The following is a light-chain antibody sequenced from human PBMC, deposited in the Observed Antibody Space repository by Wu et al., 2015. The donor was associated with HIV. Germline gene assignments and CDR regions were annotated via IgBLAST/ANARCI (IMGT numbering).Light chain of an antibody. J-gene: IGKJ4*01. CDR3: QQRSNWPLLS. V-gene: IGKV3-11*01. Sequence: EIVLTQSPATLSLSPGERATLSCRASQNVRNYLVWYQQKPGQAPRLLIYDASSRATGIPARFRGSGSGTGFTLTINSVEPEDFAVYYCQQRSNWPLLSFGGGTKVEIK. CDR1: QNVRNY. CDR2: DAS.